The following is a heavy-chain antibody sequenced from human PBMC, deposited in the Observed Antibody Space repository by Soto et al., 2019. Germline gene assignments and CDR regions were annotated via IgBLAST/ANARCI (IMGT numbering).Heavy chain of an antibody. J-gene: IGHJ6*02. D-gene: IGHD6-19*01. CDR3: ARGIEGWYQGRYYYGMDV. V-gene: IGHV4-30-2*01. CDR2: MYHSGST. CDR1: GGSISSGGYS. Sequence: PSETLSLTCAVSGGSISSGGYSWSWIRQPPGKGLEWIGYMYHSGSTYYNPSLKSRVTISIDRSKNQFSLKLSSVTAADTAVYYCARGIEGWYQGRYYYGMDVWGQGTTVTAP.